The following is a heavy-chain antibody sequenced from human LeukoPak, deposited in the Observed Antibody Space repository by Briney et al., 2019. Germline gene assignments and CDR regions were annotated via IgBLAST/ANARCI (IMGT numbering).Heavy chain of an antibody. Sequence: PVKVSCKASGGTFSSYAISWVRQAPGQGLEWMGRIIPILGIANYAQKFQGRVTITADKSTSTAYMELSSLRSEDTAVYYCARPARPYYYDSSGYEDWGQGTLVTVSS. J-gene: IGHJ4*02. D-gene: IGHD3-22*01. CDR2: IIPILGIA. V-gene: IGHV1-69*04. CDR1: GGTFSSYA. CDR3: ARPARPYYYDSSGYED.